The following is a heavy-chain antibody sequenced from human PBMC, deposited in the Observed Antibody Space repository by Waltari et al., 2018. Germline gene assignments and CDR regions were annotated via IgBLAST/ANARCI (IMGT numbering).Heavy chain of an antibody. CDR1: GFTFSSSS. Sequence: EVQLVESGGGLVKPGGSLRLSCAASGFTFSSSSMNWVRQAPGKGLEWISSISSTGTYTHYADSVKGRFTISRDNAKNSLYLQMNSLRAEDTGVYWCATGGWGFYLDNWGQGTLVTFSS. CDR3: ATGGWGFYLDN. J-gene: IGHJ4*02. CDR2: ISSTGTYT. V-gene: IGHV3-21*01. D-gene: IGHD7-27*01.